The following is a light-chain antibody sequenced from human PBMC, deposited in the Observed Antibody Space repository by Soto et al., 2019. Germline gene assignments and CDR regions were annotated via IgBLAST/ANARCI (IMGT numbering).Light chain of an antibody. J-gene: IGKJ5*01. CDR2: DAS. CDR3: QQRYNWTPIT. CDR1: QSVSSY. V-gene: IGKV3-11*01. Sequence: IALTLSPTTLFASRGFRATLSCRSSQSVSSYLAWYQQKPGQAPRLLIYDASNRATGIQARFSGSGSGTDFTLTISSLESEDFAVYYCQQRYNWTPITFGEGTRLDI.